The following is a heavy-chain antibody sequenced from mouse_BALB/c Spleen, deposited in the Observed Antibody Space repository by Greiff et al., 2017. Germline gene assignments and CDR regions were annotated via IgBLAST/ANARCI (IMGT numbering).Heavy chain of an antibody. CDR3: ARGPASPLITTVVAPMDY. Sequence: QVQLKQSGPGLVAPSQSLSITCTVSGFSLTGYGVNWVRQPPGKGLEWLGMIWGDGSTDYNSALKSRLSISKDNSKSQVFLKMNSLQTDDTARYYCARGPASPLITTVVAPMDYWGQGTSVTVSS. J-gene: IGHJ4*01. D-gene: IGHD1-1*01. V-gene: IGHV2-6-7*01. CDR1: GFSLTGYG. CDR2: IWGDGST.